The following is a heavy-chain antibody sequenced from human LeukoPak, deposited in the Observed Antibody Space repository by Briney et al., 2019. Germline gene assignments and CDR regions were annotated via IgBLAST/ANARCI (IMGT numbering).Heavy chain of an antibody. J-gene: IGHJ4*02. CDR1: GGTFSSYA. D-gene: IGHD1-7*01. V-gene: IGHV1-69*05. CDR3: LTGTTGTSY. Sequence: SVKVSCKASGGTFSSYAISWARQAPGQGLEWMGGIIPIFGTANYAQKFQGRVSMTRNTSISTAYMELSSLRSEDTAVYYCLTGTTGTSYWGQGTLVTASS. CDR2: IIPIFGTA.